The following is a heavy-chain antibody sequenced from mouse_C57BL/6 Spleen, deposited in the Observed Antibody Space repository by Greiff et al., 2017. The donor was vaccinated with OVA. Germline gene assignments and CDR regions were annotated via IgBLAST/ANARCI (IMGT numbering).Heavy chain of an antibody. CDR2: IDPSDSYT. CDR3: ARAGRWNYFDY. CDR1: GYTFTSYW. Sequence: VQLQQSGAELVKPGASVKLSCKASGYTFTSYWMQWVKQRPGQGLEWIGEIDPSDSYTNYNQKFKGKATLTVDTSSSTAYMQLSSLTSEDSAVYYCARAGRWNYFDYWGQGTTLTVSS. D-gene: IGHD1-1*01. J-gene: IGHJ2*01. V-gene: IGHV1-50*01.